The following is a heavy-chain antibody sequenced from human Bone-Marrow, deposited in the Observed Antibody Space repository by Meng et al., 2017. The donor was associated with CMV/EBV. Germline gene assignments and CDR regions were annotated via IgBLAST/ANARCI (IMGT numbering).Heavy chain of an antibody. J-gene: IGHJ4*02. Sequence: GGSLRLSCAVSGFTFSSYTMNWVRQAPGKGLEWVSYIDTSSTFIYYADSVKGRFTISRDNAKNSLYLQMNSLRAEDTAVYYCARTSRPKRYCSSTSCPHFDYWGQGTLVTVSS. CDR2: IDTSSTFI. CDR1: GFTFSSYT. D-gene: IGHD2-2*01. V-gene: IGHV3-21*01. CDR3: ARTSRPKRYCSSTSCPHFDY.